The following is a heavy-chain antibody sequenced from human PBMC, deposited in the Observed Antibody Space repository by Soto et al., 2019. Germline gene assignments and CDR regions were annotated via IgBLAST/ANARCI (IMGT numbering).Heavy chain of an antibody. Sequence: SETLSLTCTVSGGSISSYFYIWVRQHPGKGLEWIGSVYYTGTTDYNPSLKSRVTISVDTSKTQFSLNLRSVTAADTAVYYCARDLAAVPRAFDYWGRGTLVTVSS. J-gene: IGHJ4*02. CDR1: GGSISSYF. CDR2: VYYTGTT. D-gene: IGHD6-13*01. CDR3: ARDLAAVPRAFDY. V-gene: IGHV4-59*01.